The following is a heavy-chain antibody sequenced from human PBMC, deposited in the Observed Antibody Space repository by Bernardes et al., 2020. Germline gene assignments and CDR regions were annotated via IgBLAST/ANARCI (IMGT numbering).Heavy chain of an antibody. D-gene: IGHD1-1*01. CDR2: ISNDGIKK. CDR3: ARARVVRNALGNLLFTALAW. J-gene: IGHJ4*02. V-gene: IGHV3-30-3*01. CDR1: GFSFNNYA. Sequence: GGSLRLSCAASGFSFNNYAMHWVRQAPGKGLEWVAVISNDGIKKYHADSVKGRFIISRDNSKSTLYLQMNSLRAEDTAIYYCARARVVRNALGNLLFTALAWWGQGVPVTVSS.